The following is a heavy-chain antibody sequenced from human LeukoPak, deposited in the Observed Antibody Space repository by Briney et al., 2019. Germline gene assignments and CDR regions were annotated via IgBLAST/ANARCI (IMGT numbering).Heavy chain of an antibody. CDR2: INSDGSST. J-gene: IGHJ3*02. V-gene: IGHV3-74*01. CDR3: AREREAGYAFDI. Sequence: PGGSLRLSCAASGFTFSSYWMHWVRQAPGQGLVWVSRINSDGSSTSYADSVKGRFTISRDNAKNTLYLQMNSLRAEDTAVYYCAREREAGYAFDIWGQGTMVTVSS. CDR1: GFTFSSYW. D-gene: IGHD1-14*01.